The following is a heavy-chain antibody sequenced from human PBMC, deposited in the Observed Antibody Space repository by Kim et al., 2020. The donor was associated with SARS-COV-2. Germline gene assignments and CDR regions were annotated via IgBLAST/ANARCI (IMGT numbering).Heavy chain of an antibody. V-gene: IGHV4-38-2*02. CDR3: AREPYSSGFYFDT. CDR2: MYHSGST. D-gene: IGHD3-22*01. J-gene: IGHJ5*02. Sequence: TETLSLTCTVSDYSITSAHYWAWIRQSPGKGLEWIGSMYHSGSTYFNPSLNSRVTISMDTSKNQFFLKLTSVTAADTALYYCAREPYSSGFYFDTWGQGTLVTVSS. CDR1: DYSITSAHY.